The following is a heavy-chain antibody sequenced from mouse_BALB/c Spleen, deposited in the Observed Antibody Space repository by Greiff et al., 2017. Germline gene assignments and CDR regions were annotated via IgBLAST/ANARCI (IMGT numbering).Heavy chain of an antibody. V-gene: IGHV14-3*02. CDR1: GFNIKDTY. CDR3: ARGYYRYDVGLYYYAMDY. CDR2: IDPANGNT. D-gene: IGHD2-14*01. J-gene: IGHJ4*01. Sequence: VQLQQSGAELVKPGASVKLSCTASGFNIKDTYMHWVKQRPEQGLEWIGRIDPANGNTKYDPKFQGKATITADTSSNTAYLQLSSLTSEDTAVYYCARGYYRYDVGLYYYAMDYWGQGTSVTVSS.